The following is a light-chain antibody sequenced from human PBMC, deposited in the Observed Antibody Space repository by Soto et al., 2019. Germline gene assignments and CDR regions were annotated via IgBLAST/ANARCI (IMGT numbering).Light chain of an antibody. Sequence: IVMTQSPVTLSVSPGERATLSFRASQGISSNLAWYQQKPGRAPRLLIHGASTRATGIPARFSGSGSGTEFSLTISSLQSEDFADYYCQQYNNWPLTFGGGTKVEIK. CDR1: QGISSN. V-gene: IGKV3-15*01. CDR2: GAS. J-gene: IGKJ4*01. CDR3: QQYNNWPLT.